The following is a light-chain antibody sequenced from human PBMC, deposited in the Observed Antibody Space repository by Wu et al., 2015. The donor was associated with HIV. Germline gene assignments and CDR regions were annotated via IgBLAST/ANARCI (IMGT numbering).Light chain of an antibody. V-gene: IGKV3-15*01. CDR2: GAS. J-gene: IGKJ1*01. CDR3: QQYDEWPRT. Sequence: GERATLXCRANQKILTNLAWYQQKPGQAPRLLIFGASTRATGIPATFSGSGSGTEFTLTITSIQSEDFAVYYCQQYDEWPRTFGQGTKVEFK. CDR1: QKILTN.